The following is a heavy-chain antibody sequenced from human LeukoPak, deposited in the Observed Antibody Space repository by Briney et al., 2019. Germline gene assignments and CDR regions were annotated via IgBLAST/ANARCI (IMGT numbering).Heavy chain of an antibody. V-gene: IGHV4-59*01. CDR2: IYYTGSA. Sequence: SETLSLTCTVSGGSISTYYWSWIRQPPGKGLEWIGYIYYTGSANYNPSLKSRVTISLDTSKNQFSLKLSSVTAADTAVYYCARDPGDTSIVIWGQGKMVTVSS. CDR3: ARDPGDTSIVI. D-gene: IGHD1-26*01. CDR1: GGSISTYY. J-gene: IGHJ3*02.